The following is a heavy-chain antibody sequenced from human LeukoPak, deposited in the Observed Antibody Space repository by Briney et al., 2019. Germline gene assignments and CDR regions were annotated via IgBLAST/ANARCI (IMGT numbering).Heavy chain of an antibody. V-gene: IGHV1-2*02. J-gene: IGHJ4*02. CDR3: ASGGYKLDY. CDR1: GYTFTGHY. D-gene: IGHD5-18*01. CDR2: INPNSGGT. Sequence: ASVKVSCKASGYTFTGHYMHWVRQAPGQGLERMGWINPNSGGTNYAQKFQGRVTMTRDTSINTGYMELSSLRSDDTALYYCASGGYKLDYWGQGTLVTVSS.